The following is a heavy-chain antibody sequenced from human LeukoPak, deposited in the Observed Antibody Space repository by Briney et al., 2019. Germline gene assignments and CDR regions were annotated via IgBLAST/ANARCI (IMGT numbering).Heavy chain of an antibody. CDR1: GDTFINYD. J-gene: IGHJ4*02. CDR2: IIPVFDTA. D-gene: IGHD6-13*01. CDR3: ALSAEKQLVYFDL. V-gene: IGHV1-69*05. Sequence: ASVKVSCKASGDTFINYDVTWVRQAPGQGLEWMGRIIPVFDTAKYAQNFQGRVAMTTDESSSTAYMELYSLRSEDTAVYYCALSAEKQLVYFDLWGQGTLVTVSS.